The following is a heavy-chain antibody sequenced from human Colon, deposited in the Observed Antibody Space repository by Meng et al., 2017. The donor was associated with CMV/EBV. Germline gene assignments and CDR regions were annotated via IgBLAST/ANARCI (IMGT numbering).Heavy chain of an antibody. V-gene: IGHV3-7*01. Sequence: GESLKISCAASGFTFTNYWMSWVRQAQGKGLEWVANVKQDGSEKYYVDSVKGRFTISRDNVNNSVYLQMDSLRAGDTAVYYCATLRVGDTDFFEYWGLGTLVTVSS. CDR1: GFTFTNYW. J-gene: IGHJ4*02. D-gene: IGHD1-26*01. CDR3: ATLRVGDTDFFEY. CDR2: VKQDGSEK.